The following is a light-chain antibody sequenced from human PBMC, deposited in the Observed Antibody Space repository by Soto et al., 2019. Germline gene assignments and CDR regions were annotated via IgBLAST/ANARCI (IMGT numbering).Light chain of an antibody. CDR3: AAWDDSLNGPL. J-gene: IGLJ3*02. CDR1: SSNIGSNT. V-gene: IGLV1-44*01. Sequence: QSVLTQPPSASGTPGQRVTISCSGSSSNIGSNTVNWYQQLPGTAPTLLIYSNNQRPSGVPDRFSGSKSGTSASLAVSGLQSGDEADYYCAAWDDSLNGPLFGGGTQLTVL. CDR2: SNN.